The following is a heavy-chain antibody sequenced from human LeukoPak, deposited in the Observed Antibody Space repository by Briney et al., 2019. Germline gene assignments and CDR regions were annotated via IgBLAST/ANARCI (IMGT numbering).Heavy chain of an antibody. CDR2: ISYDGSNK. CDR3: ASSGVYCSGGSCSDAFDI. V-gene: IGHV3-30*03. CDR1: GFTFSSYG. Sequence: GGSLRHSCAASGFTFSSYGMHWVRQAPGKGLEWVAVISYDGSNKYYADSVKGRFTISRDNSKNTLYLQMNSLRDEDTAVYYCASSGVYCSGGSCSDAFDIWGQGTMVTVSS. D-gene: IGHD2-15*01. J-gene: IGHJ3*02.